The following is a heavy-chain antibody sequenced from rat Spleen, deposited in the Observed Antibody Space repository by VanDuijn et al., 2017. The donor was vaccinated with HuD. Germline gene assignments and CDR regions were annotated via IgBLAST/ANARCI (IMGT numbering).Heavy chain of an antibody. CDR2: ITYEGSSS. CDR3: ARPHSSHYVMDA. D-gene: IGHD1-8*01. V-gene: IGHV5-22*01. J-gene: IGHJ4*01. Sequence: EVQLVESGGGLVQPGRSLKLSCAASGFTFGNYDMAWVRQAPTKGLEWVASITYEGSSSYYGDSVKGRFTISRDNAKSTLYLQMNSLRSEDTATYYCARPHSSHYVMDAWGQGASVTVSS. CDR1: GFTFGNYD.